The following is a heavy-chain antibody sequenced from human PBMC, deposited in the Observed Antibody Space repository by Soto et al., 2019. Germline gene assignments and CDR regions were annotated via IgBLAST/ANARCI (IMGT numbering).Heavy chain of an antibody. D-gene: IGHD3-3*01. J-gene: IGHJ6*02. CDR2: ISAYNGNT. Sequence: ASVKVSCKASGYTFTSYGISWVRQAPGQRLEWMGWISAYNGNTNYAQKLQGRVTMTTDTSTSTAYMELRSLRSDDTAVYYCARAKGYDFWSGRDYYYYGMDVWGQGTTVTFSS. V-gene: IGHV1-18*01. CDR3: ARAKGYDFWSGRDYYYYGMDV. CDR1: GYTFTSYG.